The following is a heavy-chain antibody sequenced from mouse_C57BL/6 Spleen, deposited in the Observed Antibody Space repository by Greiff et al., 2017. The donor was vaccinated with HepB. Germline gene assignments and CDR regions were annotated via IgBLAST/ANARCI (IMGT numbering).Heavy chain of an antibody. D-gene: IGHD1-1*01. Sequence: DVKLVESGGGLVQPGGSLKLSCAASGFTFSDYYMYWVRQTPEKRLEWVAYISNGGGSTYYPDTVKGRFTISRDNAKNTLYLKMSRLKSEDTAMYYCARHITTVGNYFGYWGQGTTLTVSS. J-gene: IGHJ2*01. CDR2: ISNGGGST. CDR1: GFTFSDYY. V-gene: IGHV5-12*01. CDR3: ARHITTVGNYFGY.